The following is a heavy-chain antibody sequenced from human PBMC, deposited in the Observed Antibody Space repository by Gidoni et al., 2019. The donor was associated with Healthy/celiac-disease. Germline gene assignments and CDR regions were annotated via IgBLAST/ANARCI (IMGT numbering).Heavy chain of an antibody. J-gene: IGHJ4*02. D-gene: IGHD3-10*01. CDR2: ISGSGGST. Sequence: EVQLLESGGGLVQPGGSLRLSCAASGFTFSSYAMSWVRQAPGKGLEWVSAISGSGGSTYYADSVKGRFTISRDNSKNTLYLQMNSLRAEDTAVYYCAKTPSQYYYGSGRHPDYWGQGTLVTVSS. V-gene: IGHV3-23*01. CDR1: GFTFSSYA. CDR3: AKTPSQYYYGSGRHPDY.